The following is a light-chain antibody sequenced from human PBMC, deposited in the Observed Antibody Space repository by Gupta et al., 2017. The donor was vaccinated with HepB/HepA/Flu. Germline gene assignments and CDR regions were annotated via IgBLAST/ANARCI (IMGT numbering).Light chain of an antibody. CDR3: KQYNNWPPCS. Sequence: DIVMTHPPATLSVSPGERATLSCRASQSVSSNLAWYQQKPGQAPRLLVYGASTRATGIPARFSGSGSGTEFTLTSSSLLSEDFAVYYCKQYNNWPPCSFGQGTKLEIK. V-gene: IGKV3-15*01. CDR2: GAS. CDR1: QSVSSN. J-gene: IGKJ2*04.